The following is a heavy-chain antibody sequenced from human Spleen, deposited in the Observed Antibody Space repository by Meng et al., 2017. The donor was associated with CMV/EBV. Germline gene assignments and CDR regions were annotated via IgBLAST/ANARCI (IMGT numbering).Heavy chain of an antibody. V-gene: IGHV1-2*02. CDR1: GYTFTGYY. CDR3: ARDADPEDFDF. Sequence: CKASGYTFTGYYIHWVRQAPGQGLEWMGRISPNSDSTNYEEKFQGRVTMTRDTSITTAYMEVSRLRSDDTAVYYCARDADPEDFDFWGQGTLVTVSS. J-gene: IGHJ4*02. CDR2: ISPNSDST.